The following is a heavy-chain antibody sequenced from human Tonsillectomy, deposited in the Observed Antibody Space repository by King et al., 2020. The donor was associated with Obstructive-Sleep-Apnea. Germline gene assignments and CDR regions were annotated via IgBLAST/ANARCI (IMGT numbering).Heavy chain of an antibody. Sequence: VQLQESGQGLVKPSQTLSLTCTVSGGSISSGGYYWSWIRQHPGKGLEWIGYIYYSGSTYYNPSLKSRVTISVDTSKNQFSLKLSSVTAADTAVYYCARRGYSRDWFDPWGQGTLVTVSS. CDR2: IYYSGST. D-gene: IGHD2-15*01. CDR3: ARRGYSRDWFDP. J-gene: IGHJ5*02. V-gene: IGHV4-31*03. CDR1: GGSISSGGYY.